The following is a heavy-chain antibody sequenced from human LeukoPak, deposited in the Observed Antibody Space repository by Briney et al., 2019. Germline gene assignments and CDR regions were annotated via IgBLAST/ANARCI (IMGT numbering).Heavy chain of an antibody. J-gene: IGHJ4*02. D-gene: IGHD1-26*01. CDR2: INSDGSIT. V-gene: IGHV3-74*01. CDR3: AKWDFG. CDR1: GFTFRNKW. Sequence: GGSLRLSCAASGFTFRNKWMHRVRQAPGKGPVWVSRINSDGSITNYADSVKGRFTISRDNAKNTVYLQMNSLRAEDTAVYYCAKWDFGWGQGTLVTVSS.